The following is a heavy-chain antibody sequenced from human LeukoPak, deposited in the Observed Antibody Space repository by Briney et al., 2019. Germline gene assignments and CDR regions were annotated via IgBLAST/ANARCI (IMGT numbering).Heavy chain of an antibody. CDR3: TRLGEYEFDY. CDR2: IRSKAYGGTT. CDR1: GFTFGDYA. Sequence: GGSLRLSCTASGFTFGDYAMSWVRQAPGKGLEWVGFIRSKAYGGTTEYAASVKGRFTISRDDSKSIAYLRMNSLKTEDTAVYYCTRLGEYEFDYWGQGTLVTVSS. J-gene: IGHJ4*02. D-gene: IGHD3-10*01. V-gene: IGHV3-49*04.